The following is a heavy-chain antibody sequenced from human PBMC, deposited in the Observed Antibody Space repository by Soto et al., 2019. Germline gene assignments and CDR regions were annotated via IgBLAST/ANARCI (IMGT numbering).Heavy chain of an antibody. J-gene: IGHJ4*02. CDR2: ISAYNGNT. V-gene: IGHV1-18*01. CDR3: ARGLRYFDWNSLIYFDY. CDR1: GYTFTSYG. Sequence: ASVKVSCKASGYTFTSYGISWVRQAPGQGLEWMGWISAYNGNTNYAQKLQGRVTMTTDTSTSTAYMELRSLRSDDTAVYYFARGLRYFDWNSLIYFDYWGQGTLVTVSS. D-gene: IGHD3-9*01.